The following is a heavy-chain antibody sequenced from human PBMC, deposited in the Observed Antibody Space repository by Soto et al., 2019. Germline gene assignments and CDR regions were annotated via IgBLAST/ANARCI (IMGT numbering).Heavy chain of an antibody. CDR2: IMPIFGTA. V-gene: IGHV1-69*01. CDR1: GGTFSSYS. D-gene: IGHD3-16*01. CDR3: ATDAARHSGGTDY. Sequence: QVQLVQSGAEVKKPGSSVKVSCKASGGTFSSYSINWVRQAPGQGLEWMGEIMPIFGTANYAQKFEGRVTITADESTSTPYMEPSSLRSEDTAVYYCATDAARHSGGTDYWGQGTLVTVSS. J-gene: IGHJ4*02.